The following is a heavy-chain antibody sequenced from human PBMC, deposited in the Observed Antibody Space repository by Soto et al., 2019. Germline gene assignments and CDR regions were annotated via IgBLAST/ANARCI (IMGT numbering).Heavy chain of an antibody. Sequence: AAVKVSCKASGGTFSSYAISWVRQAPGQGLEWMGGIIPIFGTANYAQKFQGRVTITADESTSTAYMELSSLRSEDTAVYYCASGYCSGGSCHGVFDYWGQGTLVTVSS. CDR2: IIPIFGTA. J-gene: IGHJ4*02. V-gene: IGHV1-69*13. CDR3: ASGYCSGGSCHGVFDY. D-gene: IGHD2-15*01. CDR1: GGTFSSYA.